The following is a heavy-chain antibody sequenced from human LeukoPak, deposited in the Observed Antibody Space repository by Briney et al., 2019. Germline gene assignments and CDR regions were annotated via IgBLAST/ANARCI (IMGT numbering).Heavy chain of an antibody. CDR3: AREQGALDS. V-gene: IGHV3-74*01. CDR2: VSSAGYTT. CDR1: GFTFSGDW. Sequence: AGGSLRLSCAASGFTFSGDWMHWVRQAPGKGPVWVSHVSSAGYTTRYADSVKGRFTISRDNAKNTLYLQMNSLRAEDTAVYYCAREQGALDSWGQGTLVTVSS. J-gene: IGHJ4*02.